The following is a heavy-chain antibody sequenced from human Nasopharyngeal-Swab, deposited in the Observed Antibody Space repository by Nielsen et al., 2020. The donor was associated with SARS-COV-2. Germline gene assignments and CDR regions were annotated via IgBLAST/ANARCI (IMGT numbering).Heavy chain of an antibody. Sequence: GGPLRPSCAAPGSTSSDYYLSWIRQAPGKGLEWVSYISSSGSTIYYADSVKGRFTISRDNAKNSLYLQMNSLRAEDTAVYYCARDAIVVVPAATYYYYGMDVWGQGTTVTVSS. V-gene: IGHV3-11*04. CDR3: ARDAIVVVPAATYYYYGMDV. CDR1: GSTSSDYY. J-gene: IGHJ6*02. CDR2: ISSSGSTI. D-gene: IGHD2-2*01.